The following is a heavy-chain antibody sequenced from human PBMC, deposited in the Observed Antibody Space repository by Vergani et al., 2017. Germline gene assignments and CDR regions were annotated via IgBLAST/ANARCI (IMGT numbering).Heavy chain of an antibody. V-gene: IGHV4-39*07. J-gene: IGHJ3*02. CDR3: ARDSLIRYFDWLWPSDAFDI. CDR1: GGSISSSSYY. CDR2: IYYSGST. D-gene: IGHD3-9*01. Sequence: QLQLQESGPGLVKPSETLSLTCTVSGGSISSSSYYWGWIRQPPGKGLEWIGSIYYSGSTYYNPSLKSRVTISVDTSKNQFSLKLSSVTAAYTAVYYCARDSLIRYFDWLWPSDAFDIWGQGTMVTVSS.